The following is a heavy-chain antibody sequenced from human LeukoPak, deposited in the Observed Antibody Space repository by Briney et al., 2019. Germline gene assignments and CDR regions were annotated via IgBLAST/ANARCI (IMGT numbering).Heavy chain of an antibody. Sequence: GGSLRLSCAASGFTVSSNYMSWVRQAPGKGLEWVSVIYSGGSTYYADSVKGRFTISRDNSKNTLYLQMNSLRAEDKAVYYCARDSGYSGYDFDYWGQGTLVTVSS. CDR2: IYSGGST. CDR3: ARDSGYSGYDFDY. CDR1: GFTVSSNY. D-gene: IGHD5-12*01. V-gene: IGHV3-66*02. J-gene: IGHJ4*02.